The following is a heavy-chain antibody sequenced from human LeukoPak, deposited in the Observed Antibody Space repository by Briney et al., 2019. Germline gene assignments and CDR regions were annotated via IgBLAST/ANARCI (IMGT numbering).Heavy chain of an antibody. CDR3: ARRRIEDAFDI. V-gene: IGHV1-8*01. J-gene: IGHJ3*02. CDR1: GYTFTSYD. D-gene: IGHD2-15*01. CDR2: MNPNSGNT. Sequence: ASVKVSCKASGYTFTSYDINWVRQATGQGLEWMGWMNPNSGNTAYAQKFQGRVTMTRNTSISTAYMELSSLRSEDTAVYYCARRRIEDAFDIWGQGTMVTVSS.